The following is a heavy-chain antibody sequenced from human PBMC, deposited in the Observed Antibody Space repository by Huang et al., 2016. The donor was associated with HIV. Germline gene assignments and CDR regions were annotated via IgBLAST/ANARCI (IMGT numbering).Heavy chain of an antibody. CDR1: GGSFSGYY. CDR2: IKHSGST. V-gene: IGHV4-34*01. CDR3: ARVPSGYDSAYYFDY. Sequence: QVQLQQWGAGLLKPSETLSLTCAVYGGSFSGYYWSWIRQPPGKGLEWIGDIKHSGSTNYHPSRKSRVTISVDTSNNQFSLKMTSVTAADTAVYYCARVPSGYDSAYYFDYWGQGTLVTVSS. J-gene: IGHJ4*02. D-gene: IGHD5-12*01.